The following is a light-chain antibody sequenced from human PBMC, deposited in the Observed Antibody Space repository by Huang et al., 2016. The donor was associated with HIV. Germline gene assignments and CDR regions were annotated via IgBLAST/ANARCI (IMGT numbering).Light chain of an antibody. CDR1: PSVSSS. Sequence: EIVLTQSPATLSLSPGERATLSCKASPSVSSSLAWYQQKPGQAPRLLMYDTSNRATGIPARFSGSESGTDFTLTISSLEPEDFAVYYCQQRSNWPLFTFGPGTKVDIK. CDR2: DTS. V-gene: IGKV3-11*01. J-gene: IGKJ3*01. CDR3: QQRSNWPLFT.